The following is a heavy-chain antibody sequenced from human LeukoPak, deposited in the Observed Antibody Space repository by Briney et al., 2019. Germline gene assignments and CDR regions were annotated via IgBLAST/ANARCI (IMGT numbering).Heavy chain of an antibody. D-gene: IGHD2-21*02. CDR1: GLSFRSYA. V-gene: IGHV3-23*01. CDR2: ISSTGVST. CDR3: VTERCGGDCYPRAYYYFGLDA. J-gene: IGHJ6*02. Sequence: GGSLRLSCAASGLSFRSYALSWVRQAPERGLEWVAGISSTGVSTYYADSVKGRFTISRDNAKNTLYLQMSSLRAEDTAAYYCVTERCGGDCYPRAYYYFGLDAWGQGTTVTVSS.